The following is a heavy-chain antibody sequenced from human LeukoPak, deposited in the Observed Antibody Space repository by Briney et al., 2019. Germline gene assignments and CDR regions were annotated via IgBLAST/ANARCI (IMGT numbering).Heavy chain of an antibody. Sequence: SETLSLTCTVSGVSISSGDYYWSWIRQPPGKGLEWIGYIYYSGSTYYNPSLKSRLTMSVDTSKNQFSLKLSSVTAADTAVYYCVRGGTVTTRSNGMDVWGQGTTVTVSS. J-gene: IGHJ6*02. CDR3: VRGGTVTTRSNGMDV. CDR1: GVSISSGDYY. CDR2: IYYSGST. D-gene: IGHD4-17*01. V-gene: IGHV4-30-4*08.